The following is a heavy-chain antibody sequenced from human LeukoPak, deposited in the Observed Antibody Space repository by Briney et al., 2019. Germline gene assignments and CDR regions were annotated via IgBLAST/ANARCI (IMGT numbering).Heavy chain of an antibody. J-gene: IGHJ4*02. CDR3: AKDYYDSSGYAPGEDYFNY. D-gene: IGHD3-22*01. V-gene: IGHV3-30*18. CDR1: GFTFSSYG. Sequence: PGGSLRLSCAASGFTFSSYGMHWVRQAPGKGLEWVAVISYDGSNKYYADSVKGRFTISRDNSKNTLYLQMNSLRAEDTAVYYCAKDYYDSSGYAPGEDYFNYWGQGTLVTVSS. CDR2: ISYDGSNK.